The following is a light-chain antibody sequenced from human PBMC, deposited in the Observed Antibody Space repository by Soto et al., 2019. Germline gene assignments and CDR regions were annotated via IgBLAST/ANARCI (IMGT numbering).Light chain of an antibody. CDR3: VSHTSRSTYA. CDR1: SSDVGGYIW. Sequence: QSALTQPASLSGSPGQSITISCTGTSSDVGGYIWVSWYQHHPGKAPKLVIYDVYQRPSGVSSRFSGSKSGNTAFLTISGLQTEDEADYYCVSHTSRSTYAFGSGTKVTVL. J-gene: IGLJ1*01. V-gene: IGLV2-14*01. CDR2: DVY.